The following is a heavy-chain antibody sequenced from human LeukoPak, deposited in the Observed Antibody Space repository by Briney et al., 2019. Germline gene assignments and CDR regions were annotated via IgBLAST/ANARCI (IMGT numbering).Heavy chain of an antibody. J-gene: IGHJ4*02. CDR3: ARIAVADSLV. CDR2: TYYRSKWYN. Sequence: SQTLSLTCAISGDSVSSNTAAWNWIRQSPSRGLEWRGRTYYRSKWYNDYGIAVRSRITINSDTSKTQLSLQLNSVPPEDTAVYYCARIAVADSLVWGQGTLVIVSS. CDR1: GDSVSSNTAA. V-gene: IGHV6-1*01. D-gene: IGHD6-19*01.